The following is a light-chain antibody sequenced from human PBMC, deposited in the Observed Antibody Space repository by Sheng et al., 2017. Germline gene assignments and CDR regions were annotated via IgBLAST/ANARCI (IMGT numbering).Light chain of an antibody. CDR3: QAWDRDVVV. Sequence: SYELTQPPSVSVSPGQTASITYSGDRLGTKYISWYQQRAGQSPVLVIYQDNTRPSGISGRFSGSSSGNTATLTISGTQTMDEADYYCQAWDRDVVVFGGGTQLTVL. CDR1: RLGTKY. V-gene: IGLV3-1*01. CDR2: QDN. J-gene: IGLJ2*01.